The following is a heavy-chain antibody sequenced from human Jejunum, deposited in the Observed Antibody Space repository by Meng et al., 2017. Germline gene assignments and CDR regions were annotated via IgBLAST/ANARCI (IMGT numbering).Heavy chain of an antibody. CDR1: GDSVSSDNYY. CDR2: VYYSGHT. V-gene: IGHV4-61*03. Sequence: QVQLQDSGPGLVRPSETLYLTCTVSGDSVSSDNYYWSWIRQPPGKGLEWIGYVYYSGHTDCNPSLKSRLSISIDTSKNHFSLKLSSVTAADTAVYYCARTPLYSGSYYFDPWGQGALVTVSS. D-gene: IGHD1-26*01. CDR3: ARTPLYSGSYYFDP. J-gene: IGHJ4*02.